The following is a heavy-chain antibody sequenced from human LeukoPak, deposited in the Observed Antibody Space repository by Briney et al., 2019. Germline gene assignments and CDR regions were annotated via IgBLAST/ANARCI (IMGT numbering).Heavy chain of an antibody. CDR2: LNDDGSST. J-gene: IGHJ4*02. Sequence: GGSLRLCCAATGFTFSSSCMHWVRQSPGEWLVWVSRLNDDGSSTTYADSVKGRFTISRDNAKNTLYLQMNSLRAEDTAVYYCARALGSPLDFWGQGTLVTVSS. V-gene: IGHV3-74*01. CDR3: ARALGSPLDF. D-gene: IGHD1-26*01. CDR1: GFTFSSSC.